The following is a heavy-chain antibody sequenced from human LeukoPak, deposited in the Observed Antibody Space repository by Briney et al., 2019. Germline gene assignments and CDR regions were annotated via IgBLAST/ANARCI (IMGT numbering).Heavy chain of an antibody. CDR1: GFTFSSYA. V-gene: IGHV3-23*01. J-gene: IGHJ4*02. Sequence: GGSLRLSCAASGFTFSSYAMSWVRQAPGKGLEWVSAISGSGGSTYYADSVKGRFTISRDNAKNSLYLQMNSLRAEDTAVYYCARWGAAAGNYWGQGTLVTVSS. D-gene: IGHD6-13*01. CDR3: ARWGAAAGNY. CDR2: ISGSGGST.